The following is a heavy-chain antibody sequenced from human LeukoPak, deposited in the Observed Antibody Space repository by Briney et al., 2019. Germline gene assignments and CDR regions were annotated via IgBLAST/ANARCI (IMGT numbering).Heavy chain of an antibody. CDR3: TRHVIAAADFDY. D-gene: IGHD6-13*01. CDR2: IRTKANGYAT. CDR1: GFTFSGSA. J-gene: IGHJ4*02. Sequence: GGSLRLSCAASGFTFSGSAMHWVRQASGKGLEWVGRIRTKANGYATAYAASVKGRFTISRDDSKNTAYLQMNSLKTEDTAVYYCTRHVIAAADFDYWGQGTLVTVSS. V-gene: IGHV3-73*01.